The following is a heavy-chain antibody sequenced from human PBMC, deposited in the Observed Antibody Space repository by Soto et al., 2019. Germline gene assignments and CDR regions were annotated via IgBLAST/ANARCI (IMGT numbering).Heavy chain of an antibody. CDR1: GFTFRSYV. J-gene: IGHJ1*01. CDR3: VRDRTVSLVRGVSVDN. Sequence: LILSCGTSGFTFRSYVMHWFRHAPLKGLQWVAIIWFDGTKTYYGDSVKGRFTISRDNSKNTLYLQMNNLRAEDTALYFCVRDRTVSLVRGVSVDNWGQGALVTVSS. D-gene: IGHD3-10*02. V-gene: IGHV3-33*01. CDR2: IWFDGTKT.